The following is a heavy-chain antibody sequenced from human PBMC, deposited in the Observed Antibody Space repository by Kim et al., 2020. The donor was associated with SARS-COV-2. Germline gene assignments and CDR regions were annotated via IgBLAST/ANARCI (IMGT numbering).Heavy chain of an antibody. Sequence: GGSLRLSCAASGFTFSSYGMHWVRQAPGKGLEWVAVISYDGSNKYYADSVKGRFTISRDNSKNTLYLQMNSLRAEDTAVYYCAKDVSLYSSGYFQYYYYGMDVWGQGTTVTVSS. D-gene: IGHD6-19*01. V-gene: IGHV3-30*18. CDR1: GFTFSSYG. J-gene: IGHJ6*02. CDR3: AKDVSLYSSGYFQYYYYGMDV. CDR2: ISYDGSNK.